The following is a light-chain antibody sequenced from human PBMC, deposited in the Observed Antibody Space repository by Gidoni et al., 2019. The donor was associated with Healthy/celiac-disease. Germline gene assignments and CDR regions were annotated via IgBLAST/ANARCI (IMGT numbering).Light chain of an antibody. J-gene: IGKJ3*01. V-gene: IGKV1-9*01. CDR3: QQLNSYPPG. CDR1: QGISSY. Sequence: DIQLTQSPSFLSASVGDRVTITCRASQGISSYLAWYQQKPGKAPKLLIYAASTLQSGVPSRFSGNGSGTEFTLTISSLQPEDFATYYCQQLNSYPPGFGPGTKVDIK. CDR2: AAS.